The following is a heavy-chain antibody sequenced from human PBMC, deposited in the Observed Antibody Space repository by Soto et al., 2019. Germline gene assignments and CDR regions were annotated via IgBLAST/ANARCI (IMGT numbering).Heavy chain of an antibody. CDR3: ARDRLTLRGYGMXV. D-gene: IGHD3-16*01. V-gene: IGHV3-21*01. CDR1: GFTFSSYS. J-gene: IGHJ6*02. Sequence: GGSLRLSCAASGFTFSSYSMNWVRQAPGKGLEWVSSISSSSSYIYYADSVKGRFTISRDNAKNSLYLQMNSLRAEDTAVYYCARDRLTLRGYGMXVWGQGTTVXVSS. CDR2: ISSSSSYI.